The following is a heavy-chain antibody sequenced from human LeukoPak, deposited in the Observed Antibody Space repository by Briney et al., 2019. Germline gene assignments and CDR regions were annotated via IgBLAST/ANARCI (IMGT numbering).Heavy chain of an antibody. V-gene: IGHV3-33*01. J-gene: IGHJ4*02. Sequence: GGSLRLSCAASGFIFSNYGMHWVRQVPGKGLEWVAVIWFDGTHEDYGDSVKGRFTISRDNAKNSLYLQMNSLRAEDTAVYYCARIQLRYFDAAPGFFDYWGQGTLVTVSS. CDR3: ARIQLRYFDAAPGFFDY. D-gene: IGHD3-9*01. CDR2: IWFDGTHE. CDR1: GFIFSNYG.